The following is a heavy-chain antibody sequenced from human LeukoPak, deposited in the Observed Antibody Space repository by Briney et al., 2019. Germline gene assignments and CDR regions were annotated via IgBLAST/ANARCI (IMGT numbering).Heavy chain of an antibody. V-gene: IGHV3-21*01. CDR2: ISSSSSYI. CDR3: ARDSGNYLDAFDI. CDR1: GFTFSRHS. J-gene: IGHJ3*02. Sequence: GGSLRLSCAASGFTFSRHSVNWVRQAPGKGLEWVSSISSSSSYIYYADSVKGRFTISRDNAKNSLYLQMNSLRAEDTAVYYCARDSGNYLDAFDIWGQGTMVTVSS. D-gene: IGHD1-7*01.